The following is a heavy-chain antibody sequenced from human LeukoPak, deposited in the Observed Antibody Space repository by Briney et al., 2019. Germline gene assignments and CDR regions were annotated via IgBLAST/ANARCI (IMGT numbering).Heavy chain of an antibody. J-gene: IGHJ3*02. Sequence: GGSLRLSCAASGFIFRDYYMSWIRQAPGKGLEWVSYISSSGTTIFYADSVKGRFTISRDNAKNSLYLQMNSLKAEDTAVYYCASSHPTVTIGFHAFDIWGQGTMVTVSS. CDR3: ASSHPTVTIGFHAFDI. CDR2: ISSSGTTI. V-gene: IGHV3-11*01. D-gene: IGHD4-4*01. CDR1: GFIFRDYY.